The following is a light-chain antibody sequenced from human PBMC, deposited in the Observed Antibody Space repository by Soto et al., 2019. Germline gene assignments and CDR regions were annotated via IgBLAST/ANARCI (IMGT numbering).Light chain of an antibody. Sequence: QSALTQPASVSGSPGQSITISCPGTSSDVGGYRYVSWYQQYPGKAPKLMIYEVSNRPSGVSNRFSGSKSGNTASLIISGLQAEDESDYYCSSYTSSGTYVIFGGGTKLTVL. CDR3: SSYTSSGTYVI. V-gene: IGLV2-14*01. CDR2: EVS. CDR1: SSDVGGYRY. J-gene: IGLJ2*01.